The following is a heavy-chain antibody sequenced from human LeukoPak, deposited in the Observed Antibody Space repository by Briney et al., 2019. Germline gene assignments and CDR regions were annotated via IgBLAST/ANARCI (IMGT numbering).Heavy chain of an antibody. CDR2: FDPEDGET. Sequence: ASVKVSCKVSGYTLTELSMHWVRQAPGKGLEWMGGFDPEDGETIYAQKLQGRVTITADESTSTAYMGLSSLRSEDTAVYFCAINPAGIAARPLNSWGQGTLVTVSS. V-gene: IGHV1-24*01. CDR1: GYTLTELS. D-gene: IGHD6-6*01. CDR3: AINPAGIAARPLNS. J-gene: IGHJ4*02.